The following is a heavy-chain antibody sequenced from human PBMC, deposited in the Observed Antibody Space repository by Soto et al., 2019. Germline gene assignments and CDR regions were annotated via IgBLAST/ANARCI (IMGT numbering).Heavy chain of an antibody. CDR1: GFTFSSCA. J-gene: IGHJ6*02. CDR2: IIGSGAST. CDR3: AKGRSYYYYYGVDV. Sequence: GGSLRLSCAASGFTFSSCAMGWVRQAPGKGLEWVSDIIGSGASTYYADSVKGRFTISRDNSKSTLYLQMNSLRAEDTALYYCAKGRSYYYYYGVDVWGQGTTVTVSS. V-gene: IGHV3-23*01.